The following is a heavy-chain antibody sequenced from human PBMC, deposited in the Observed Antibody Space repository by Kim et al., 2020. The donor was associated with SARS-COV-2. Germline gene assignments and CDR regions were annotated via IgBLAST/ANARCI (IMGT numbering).Heavy chain of an antibody. D-gene: IGHD5-12*01. V-gene: IGHV5-51*01. Sequence: GESLKISCKGSGYSFTSYWIGWVRQMPGKGLEWMGIIYPGDSDTRYSPSFQGQVTISADKSISTAYLQWSSLKASDTAMYYCARSELAEGYSGTCDYWGQGTLVTVSS. CDR1: GYSFTSYW. CDR3: ARSELAEGYSGTCDY. J-gene: IGHJ4*02. CDR2: IYPGDSDT.